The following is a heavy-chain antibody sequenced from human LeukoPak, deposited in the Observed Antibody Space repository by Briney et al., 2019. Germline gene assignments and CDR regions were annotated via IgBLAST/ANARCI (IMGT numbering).Heavy chain of an antibody. CDR3: AKDQDCSGGSCYMT. J-gene: IGHJ5*02. V-gene: IGHV3-48*03. D-gene: IGHD2-15*01. Sequence: GGSLRLSCAASGFTFSSYEMNWVRQAPGKGLEWVSYISSSGSTIYYADSVKGRFTISRDNSKNTLYLQMNSLRAEDTAVYYCAKDQDCSGGSCYMTWGQGTLVTVSS. CDR1: GFTFSSYE. CDR2: ISSSGSTI.